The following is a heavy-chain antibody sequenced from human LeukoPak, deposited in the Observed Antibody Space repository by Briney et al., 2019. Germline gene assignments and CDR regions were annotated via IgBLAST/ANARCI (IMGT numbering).Heavy chain of an antibody. Sequence: SETLSLTCTVSGGSISSYYWSWIRQPPGKGLEWIGYMYYSGSTNYNPSLMSRVTISVDTSKNQFSLKLSSVTAADTAVYYCARGPYSSRYASWGQGTLVTVSS. J-gene: IGHJ5*02. V-gene: IGHV4-59*01. CDR1: GGSISSYY. CDR3: ARGPYSSRYAS. CDR2: MYYSGST. D-gene: IGHD6-13*01.